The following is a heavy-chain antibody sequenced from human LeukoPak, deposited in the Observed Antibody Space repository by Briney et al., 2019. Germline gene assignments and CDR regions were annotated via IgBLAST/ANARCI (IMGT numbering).Heavy chain of an antibody. J-gene: IGHJ4*02. V-gene: IGHV1-18*01. Sequence: GASVKVSCKASGYTFTTYGISWVRQAPGQGLEWMGWISAYDGNTNYAQKFQGTVTMTTDTSTSTAYMELRSLRSDDTAVYYCARVGHRDEDYFDYWGQGTLVTVSS. CDR2: ISAYDGNT. CDR1: GYTFTTYG. CDR3: ARVGHRDEDYFDY. D-gene: IGHD5-24*01.